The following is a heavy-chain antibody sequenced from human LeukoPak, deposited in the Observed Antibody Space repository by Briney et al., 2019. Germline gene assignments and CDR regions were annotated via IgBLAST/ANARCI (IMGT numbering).Heavy chain of an antibody. D-gene: IGHD6-13*01. CDR3: ARESKSSSFDY. J-gene: IGHJ4*02. Sequence: SETLSLTCAVYGGSFSGYYWSWIRQPPGKGLEWIGEINHSGSTNYNPSLKSRVTISVDTSKNQFSLKLSSVTAADTAVYYCARESKSSSFDYWGQGILVTVSS. CDR1: GGSFSGYY. V-gene: IGHV4-34*01. CDR2: INHSGST.